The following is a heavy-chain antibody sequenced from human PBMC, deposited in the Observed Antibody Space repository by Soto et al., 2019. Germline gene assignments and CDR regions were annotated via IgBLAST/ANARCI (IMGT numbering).Heavy chain of an antibody. CDR2: INSDGSST. CDR1: GFTFSSYG. J-gene: IGHJ4*02. Sequence: EVQLVESGGGLVQPGESLRLSCAASGFTFSSYGMHWVRQAPGKGLVWVSRINSDGSSTSYAGSVKGRFTISRDNAKNTRYLQRNSLRAEETAVYYCVRTSLVVAAATREDYWGQGTLVTVSS. V-gene: IGHV3-74*01. CDR3: VRTSLVVAAATREDY. D-gene: IGHD2-15*01.